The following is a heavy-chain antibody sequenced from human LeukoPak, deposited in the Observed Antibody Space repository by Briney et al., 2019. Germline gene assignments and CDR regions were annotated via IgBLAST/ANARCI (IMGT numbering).Heavy chain of an antibody. CDR3: ARVYGDYDSYYFDY. CDR1: GSSISSGDYY. CDR2: IYYSGST. J-gene: IGHJ4*02. V-gene: IGHV4-30-4*01. D-gene: IGHD4-17*01. Sequence: SQTLSLTCTVSGSSISSGDYYWSWIRQPPGKGLEWIGYIYYSGSTYYNPSLKSRVTISVDTSKNQFSLKLSSVTAADTAVYYCARVYGDYDSYYFDYWGQGTLVTVSS.